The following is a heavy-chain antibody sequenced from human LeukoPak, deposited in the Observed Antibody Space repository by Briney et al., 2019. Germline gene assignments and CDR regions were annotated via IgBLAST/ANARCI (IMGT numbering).Heavy chain of an antibody. J-gene: IGHJ4*02. CDR1: GFTFSSYA. Sequence: GGSLRLSCAASGFTFSSYAMHWVRQAPGKGLEWVAVISYDGSNKYYADSVKGRFTFSRDNSKNTLYLQMNSLRAEDTAVYYCARGSEGYFSLGDYWGQGTLVTVSS. V-gene: IGHV3-30*04. CDR3: ARGSEGYFSLGDY. CDR2: ISYDGSNK. D-gene: IGHD2-15*01.